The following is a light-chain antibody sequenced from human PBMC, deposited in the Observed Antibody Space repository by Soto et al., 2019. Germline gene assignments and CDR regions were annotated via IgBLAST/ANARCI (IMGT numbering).Light chain of an antibody. CDR2: GAS. J-gene: IGKJ1*01. Sequence: EIVMTQSPVTLSVSPGERATLSCRAGQSVSSNLAWYQQKPGQAPRLLIYGASTRATGIPARFTGSGSGTEFTLTISSLQFDDSAFYYCQQYFNWPLTWTFGPGTKVDIK. CDR3: QQYFNWPLTWT. CDR1: QSVSSN. V-gene: IGKV3-15*01.